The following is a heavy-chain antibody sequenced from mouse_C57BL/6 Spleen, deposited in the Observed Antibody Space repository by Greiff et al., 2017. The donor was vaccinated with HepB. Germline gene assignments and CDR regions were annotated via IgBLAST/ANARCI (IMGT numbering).Heavy chain of an antibody. J-gene: IGHJ4*01. V-gene: IGHV1-64*01. Sequence: QVQLQQPGAELVKPGASVKLSCKASGYTFTSYWMHWVKQRPGQGLEWIGMIHPNSGSTNYNEKFKSKATLTVDKSSSTAYMQLSSLTSEDSAVYYCARQAAQATTSYYYAMDYWGQGTSVTVSS. CDR2: IHPNSGST. CDR1: GYTFTSYW. CDR3: ARQAAQATTSYYYAMDY. D-gene: IGHD3-2*02.